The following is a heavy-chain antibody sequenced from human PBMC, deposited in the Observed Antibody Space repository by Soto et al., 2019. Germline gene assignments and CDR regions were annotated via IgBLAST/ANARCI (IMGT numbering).Heavy chain of an antibody. Sequence: EVQLVESGGGLVQPGGSLRLSCAASGFTVSSNYMNWVRQAPGKGLEWVSVIYSGGYIYYEDSVKGRFTVSRDNSKNMVYLQMTNLRIEYTAVYFCARHSPRSYLGYCSGTSCYDVDFWGQGTLVTVSS. CDR3: ARHSPRSYLGYCSGTSCYDVDF. V-gene: IGHV3-66*04. D-gene: IGHD2-2*01. CDR1: GFTVSSNY. CDR2: IYSGGYI. J-gene: IGHJ4*02.